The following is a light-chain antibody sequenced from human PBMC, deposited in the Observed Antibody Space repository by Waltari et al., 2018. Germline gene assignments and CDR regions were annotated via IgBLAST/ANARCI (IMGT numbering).Light chain of an antibody. Sequence: QAVVTQEPSLPVSPGGTVTLTCGPSTGAVTNGYSPYWFQQKPGQAPRTRIYDTTDRHSWTPARFSGSLLGGKAALTLSGAQPEDEADYYCFLSYNGARLFGGGTKLTVL. V-gene: IGLV7-46*01. CDR3: FLSYNGARL. J-gene: IGLJ3*02. CDR2: DTT. CDR1: TGAVTNGYS.